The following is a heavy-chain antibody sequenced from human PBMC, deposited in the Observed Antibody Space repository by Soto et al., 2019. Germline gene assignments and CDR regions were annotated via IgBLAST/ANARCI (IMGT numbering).Heavy chain of an antibody. J-gene: IGHJ6*02. Sequence: GGSLRLSCEASGFTFNDYSMDWVRQAPEKGLEWVSSISRSGTYIYYADSVKGRFAISRDNANNVMYLQMDTLRAEDTAVYYCVRAGHVFDVHYYGMDLWGQGTTVTVSS. CDR3: VRAGHVFDVHYYGMDL. V-gene: IGHV3-21*01. D-gene: IGHD3-10*01. CDR1: GFTFNDYS. CDR2: ISRSGTYI.